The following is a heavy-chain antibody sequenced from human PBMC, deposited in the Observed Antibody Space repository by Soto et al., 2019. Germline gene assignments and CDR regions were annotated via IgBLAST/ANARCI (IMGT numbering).Heavy chain of an antibody. V-gene: IGHV3-15*07. CDR3: TASPQVEMATTDFDY. CDR1: GFTFSNAW. D-gene: IGHD5-12*01. Sequence: GESLRLSCAASGFTFSNAWMNWVRQAPGKGLEWVGRIKSKTDGGTTDYAAPVKGRFTISRDDSKNTLYLQMNSLKTEDTAVYYCTASPQVEMATTDFDYWGQGTLVTVSS. CDR2: IKSKTDGGTT. J-gene: IGHJ4*02.